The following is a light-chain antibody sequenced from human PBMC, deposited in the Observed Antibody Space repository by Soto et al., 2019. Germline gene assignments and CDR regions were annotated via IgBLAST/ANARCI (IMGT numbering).Light chain of an antibody. Sequence: DIQMTQSPSSLSASVGDRATITCRASQSISSYLNWYQQKPGKAPKVLIYAASSLQSGVPSRFSGSGSGTDFTLTISSLQPEDFATYYCQQSYSTPYTFGQGTRLEIK. V-gene: IGKV1-39*01. J-gene: IGKJ5*01. CDR2: AAS. CDR1: QSISSY. CDR3: QQSYSTPYT.